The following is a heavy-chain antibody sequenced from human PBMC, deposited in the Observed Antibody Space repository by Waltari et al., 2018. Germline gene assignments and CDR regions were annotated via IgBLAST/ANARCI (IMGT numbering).Heavy chain of an antibody. CDR1: GFDYSSYA. CDR2: IDNSGETT. D-gene: IGHD3-10*01. CDR3: AKDSGYSMIRGRENS. J-gene: IGHJ4*02. V-gene: IGHV3-23*05. Sequence: VYLLESGGGLVQPGGSLRLSCVGSGFDYSSYAMSWVRQAPGKGLEWVSGIDNSGETTYYAGSVKGRFTISRDESRNTVCLHMTTLRVDDTAVYYCAKDSGYSMIRGRENSWGQGTLVIVSS.